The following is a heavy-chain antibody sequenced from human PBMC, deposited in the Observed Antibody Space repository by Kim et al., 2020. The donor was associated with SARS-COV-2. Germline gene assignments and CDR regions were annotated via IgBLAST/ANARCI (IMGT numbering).Heavy chain of an antibody. CDR3: ARDGVPEWLRLGDYYYYYMDV. CDR1: GFTFSSYA. CDR2: ISYDGSNK. Sequence: GGSLRLSCAASGFTFSSYAMHWVRQAPGKGLEWVAVISYDGSNKYYADSVKGRFTISRDNSKNTLYLQMNSLRAEDTAVYYCARDGVPEWLRLGDYYYYYMDVWGKGTTVTVSS. J-gene: IGHJ6*03. D-gene: IGHD5-12*01. V-gene: IGHV3-30-3*01.